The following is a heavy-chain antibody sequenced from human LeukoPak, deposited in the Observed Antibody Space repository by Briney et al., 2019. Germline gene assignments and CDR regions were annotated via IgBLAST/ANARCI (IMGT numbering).Heavy chain of an antibody. CDR3: AGRGYYYDSSGYYEEDY. CDR1: GFNFSRYW. CDR2: ISSSSSYI. J-gene: IGHJ4*02. V-gene: IGHV3-21*01. Sequence: GGSLRLSCAASGFNFSRYWMHWVRQAPGKGLEWVSSISSSSSYIYYADSVKGRFTISRDNAKNSLYLQMNSLRAEDTAVYYCAGRGYYYDSSGYYEEDYWGQGTLVTVSS. D-gene: IGHD3-22*01.